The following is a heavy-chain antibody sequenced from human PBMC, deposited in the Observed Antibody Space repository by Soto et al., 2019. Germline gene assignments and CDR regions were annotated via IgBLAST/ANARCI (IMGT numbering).Heavy chain of an antibody. CDR3: ARGRGYRRMGFDY. CDR1: GGSFSGYY. J-gene: IGHJ4*02. V-gene: IGHV4-34*01. Sequence: PSETLSLTCAVYGGSFSGYYWSWIRQPPGKGLEWIGEINHSGSTNYNPSLKSRVTRSVDTSKNQFSLKLSSVTAADTAVYYCARGRGYRRMGFDYWGQGTLVTVSS. D-gene: IGHD5-18*01. CDR2: INHSGST.